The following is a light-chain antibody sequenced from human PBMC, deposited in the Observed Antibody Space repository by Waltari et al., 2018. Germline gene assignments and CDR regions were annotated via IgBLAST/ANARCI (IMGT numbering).Light chain of an antibody. V-gene: IGKV4-1*01. J-gene: IGKJ4*01. CDR2: WAS. Sequence: DIVMTQSPDSLAVSLGERATINCKSSRNVLYRSNNKNFLAWYQQKAGQPPKLLIYWASTRESGVPDRFSGSGSGTEFTLTISSLQAEDVAFYYCQQYVGSPPTFGGGTKVELK. CDR3: QQYVGSPPT. CDR1: RNVLYRSNNKNF.